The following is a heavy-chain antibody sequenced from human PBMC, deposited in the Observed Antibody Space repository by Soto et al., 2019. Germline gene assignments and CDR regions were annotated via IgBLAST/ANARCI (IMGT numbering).Heavy chain of an antibody. CDR2: IYYSGST. CDR3: AREHQLLNWFDP. J-gene: IGHJ5*02. CDR1: GGSISNSSYY. V-gene: IGHV4-39*07. Sequence: SETLSLTCTVSGGSISNSSYYWSCIRQPPGKGLEWIGSIYYSGSTYYNPSLKSRVTISVDTSKNQFSLKLSSVTAADTAVYYCAREHQLLNWFDPWGQGTLVTVSS. D-gene: IGHD2-2*01.